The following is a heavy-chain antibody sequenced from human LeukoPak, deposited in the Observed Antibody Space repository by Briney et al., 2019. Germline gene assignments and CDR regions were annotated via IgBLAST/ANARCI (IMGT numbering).Heavy chain of an antibody. V-gene: IGHV3-48*01. CDR1: GFTFSSYN. J-gene: IGHJ4*02. CDR2: ISSSSSTI. Sequence: GGSLRLSCAASGFTFSSYNMNWVRQAPGKGLEWVSYISSSSSTIYYADSVKGRFTISRDNSKNTLYLQMNSLRAEDTAVYYCAKDRGYYGSGSYIFDYWGQGTLVTVSS. CDR3: AKDRGYYGSGSYIFDY. D-gene: IGHD3-10*01.